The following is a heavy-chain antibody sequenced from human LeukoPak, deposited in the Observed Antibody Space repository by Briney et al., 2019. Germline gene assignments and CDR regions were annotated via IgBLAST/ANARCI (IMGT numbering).Heavy chain of an antibody. D-gene: IGHD3-10*01. Sequence: GASVKVSCKASGYTFTSYGISWVRQAPGQGREWMGWISPNSGGTNYAQKFQGRVTMTRDTSISTAYMELSRLRSDDTAVYYCARDRRAVVRGVPNWFDPWGQGTLVTVSS. V-gene: IGHV1-2*02. CDR3: ARDRRAVVRGVPNWFDP. J-gene: IGHJ5*02. CDR2: ISPNSGGT. CDR1: GYTFTSYG.